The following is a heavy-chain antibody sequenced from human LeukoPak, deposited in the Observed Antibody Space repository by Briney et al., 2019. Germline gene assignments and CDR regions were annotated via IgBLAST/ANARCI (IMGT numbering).Heavy chain of an antibody. CDR2: IKKDGSEK. J-gene: IGHJ4*02. CDR3: AREGVHCSGRSCLKAY. CDR1: GFTLSTYW. D-gene: IGHD2-15*01. Sequence: GGSLRLSCAASGFTLSTYWMSWVRQAPGKGLEWVANIKKDGSEKYYMDSVKGRFTISRDNAENSLYLQMNSLIAEDTAVYYCAREGVHCSGRSCLKAYWGQGTQVTVSS. V-gene: IGHV3-7*03.